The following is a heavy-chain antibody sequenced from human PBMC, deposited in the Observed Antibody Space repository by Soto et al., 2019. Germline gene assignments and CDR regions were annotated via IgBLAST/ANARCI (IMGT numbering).Heavy chain of an antibody. Sequence: QLQLQESGPGLVKPSETLSLTCTVSGGSISSSSYYWGWIRQPPGKGLEWIGSIYYSGSTYYNLSLKSRVTISVDTSKNQFSLKLSSVTAADTAVYFCARLPGYCSGDRCRIDYWGQGTLVTVSS. CDR2: IYYSGST. D-gene: IGHD2-15*01. V-gene: IGHV4-39*01. J-gene: IGHJ4*02. CDR3: ARLPGYCSGDRCRIDY. CDR1: GGSISSSSYY.